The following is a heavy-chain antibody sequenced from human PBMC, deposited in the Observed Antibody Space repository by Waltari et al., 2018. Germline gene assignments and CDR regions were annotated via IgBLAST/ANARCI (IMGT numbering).Heavy chain of an antibody. CDR3: ATNHYGTGKGWFDP. CDR2: IYYTGRT. Sequence: QVQLQESGPGLVKASETLSLTCPVSGGSISSCGYYWSWIRQHPGKGLEWIGYIYYTGRTDYNPSLKSRVSISVETSKNQFSLKLSSVTAADTAVYYCATNHYGTGKGWFDPWGQGTPVTVSS. J-gene: IGHJ5*02. D-gene: IGHD3-10*01. CDR1: GGSISSCGYY. V-gene: IGHV4-31*03.